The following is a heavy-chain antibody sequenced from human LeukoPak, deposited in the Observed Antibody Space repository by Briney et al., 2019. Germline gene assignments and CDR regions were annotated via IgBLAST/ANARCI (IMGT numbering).Heavy chain of an antibody. V-gene: IGHV4-31*03. CDR3: ARGREDNWFDP. CDR1: GGSISSGGYY. D-gene: IGHD1-26*01. J-gene: IGHJ5*02. CDR2: IYYSGST. Sequence: SQTLSLTCTVSGGSISSGGYYWSWIRQHPGRGLEWIGYIYYSGSTYYNPSLKSRVTISVDTSKNQFSLKLSSVTAADTAVYYCARGREDNWFDPWGQGTLVTVSS.